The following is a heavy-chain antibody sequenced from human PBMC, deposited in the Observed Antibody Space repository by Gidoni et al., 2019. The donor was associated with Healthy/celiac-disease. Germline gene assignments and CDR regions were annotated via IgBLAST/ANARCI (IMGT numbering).Heavy chain of an antibody. V-gene: IGHV3-13*01. J-gene: IGHJ6*02. Sequence: EVQLVESGGGLVQPGGSLRLSCAASGFTFSSYDMHWVRQATGKGLEWVSAIGTAGDTYYPGSVKGRFTISRENAKNSLYLQMNSLRAGDTAVYYCARVPRKYGPDRNYYYGMDVWGQGTTVTVSS. D-gene: IGHD3-10*01. CDR3: ARVPRKYGPDRNYYYGMDV. CDR2: IGTAGDT. CDR1: GFTFSSYD.